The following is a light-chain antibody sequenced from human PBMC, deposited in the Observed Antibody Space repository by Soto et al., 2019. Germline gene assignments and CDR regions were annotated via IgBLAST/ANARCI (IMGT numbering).Light chain of an antibody. CDR2: EAS. CDR3: QQYYDFRT. V-gene: IGKV1-5*03. Sequence: IQLPPSPSTLSGSVGDRVTITCRASQGVSTWLAWYQQRPSQAPKLLVYEASKLQSGVPSRFSASGSVRDFTLTISSLQPEDSATYYCQQYYDFRTFGQGTKVEI. J-gene: IGKJ1*01. CDR1: QGVSTW.